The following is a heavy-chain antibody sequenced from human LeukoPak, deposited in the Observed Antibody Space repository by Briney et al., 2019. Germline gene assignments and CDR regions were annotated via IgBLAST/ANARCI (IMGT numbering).Heavy chain of an antibody. Sequence: GGSLRLSCAASGFTFSSYDMNWIRQAPGKGLEWVSYISSSGSTIYYADSVKGRFTISRDNAKNSLYLQMNSLRAEDTAVYYCTQGMNYHSSAYWHQHWGQGTLVTVSS. V-gene: IGHV3-48*03. CDR2: ISSSGSTI. CDR1: GFTFSSYD. J-gene: IGHJ1*01. CDR3: TQGMNYHSSAYWHQH. D-gene: IGHD3-22*01.